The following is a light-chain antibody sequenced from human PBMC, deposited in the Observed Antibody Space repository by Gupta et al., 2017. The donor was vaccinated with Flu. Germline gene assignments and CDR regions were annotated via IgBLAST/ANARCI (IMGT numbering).Light chain of an antibody. J-gene: IGKJ1*01. CDR2: WAS. CDR3: QQYLSTPRT. V-gene: IGKV4-1*01. Sequence: DIVMTQSPDSLAVSLGERATINCKSSQSVLYTSNNKNYLAWYQQKPGQPPKLLIYWASTREYGVPDRFSGSGSGTDFTLTISSLQAEDVAVYYCQQYLSTPRTFGQGTKVEIK. CDR1: QSVLYTSNNKNY.